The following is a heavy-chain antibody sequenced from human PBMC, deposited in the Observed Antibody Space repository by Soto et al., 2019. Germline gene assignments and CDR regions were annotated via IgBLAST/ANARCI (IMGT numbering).Heavy chain of an antibody. CDR2: IRSKADSYAT. J-gene: IGHJ5*02. CDR1: GFTFSGSA. D-gene: IGHD4-4*01. CDR3: SRSDYSTHFFDP. V-gene: IGHV3-73*01. Sequence: GGSLRLSCAASGFTFSGSAIHWVRQASGKGLEWVGRIRSKADSYATLYAASVKGRFTISRDDSKNTAYLQMNSLKTDDTAVYYCSRSDYSTHFFDPWGQGTLVTVSS.